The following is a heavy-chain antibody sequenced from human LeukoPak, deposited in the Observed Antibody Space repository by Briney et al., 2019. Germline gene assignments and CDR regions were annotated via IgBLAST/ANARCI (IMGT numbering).Heavy chain of an antibody. D-gene: IGHD5-18*01. Sequence: PGGSLRLSCAASGFTFSSYAMSWVRQAPGKGLEWVSAISGSGGSTYYANSVKGRFTISRDNSKNTLYLQMNSLRAEDTAVYYCAKDMAGYSYGYDYWGQGTLVTVSS. CDR1: GFTFSSYA. J-gene: IGHJ4*02. V-gene: IGHV3-23*01. CDR2: ISGSGGST. CDR3: AKDMAGYSYGYDY.